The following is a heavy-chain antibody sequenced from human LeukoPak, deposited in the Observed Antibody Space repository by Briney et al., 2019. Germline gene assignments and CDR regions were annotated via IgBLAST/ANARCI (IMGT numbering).Heavy chain of an antibody. CDR1: GFTFSSYG. CDR3: AKVAYYDSSGYDY. V-gene: IGHV3-30*18. J-gene: IGHJ4*02. Sequence: GGSLRLSCAASGFTFSSYGMHWVRQAPGKGLEWVAVISYDGSNKYYADSVKGRFTISRDNSKNTLYLQMNSLRAGDTAVYYCAKVAYYDSSGYDYWGQGTLVTVSS. D-gene: IGHD3-22*01. CDR2: ISYDGSNK.